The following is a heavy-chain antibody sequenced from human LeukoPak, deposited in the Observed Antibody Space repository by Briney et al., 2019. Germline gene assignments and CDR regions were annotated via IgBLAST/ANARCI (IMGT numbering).Heavy chain of an antibody. CDR1: GGSISTTNW. Sequence: SETLSLTCAVSGGSISTTNWWNWVRQPPGKGLEWIGEIYHTGSTNYNPSLKSRVTISVDTSKNQFSLKLSSVTAADTAVYYCARGGDLGDYVWGSYRYIRNWGYYFDYWGQGTLVTVSS. CDR2: IYHTGST. CDR3: ARGGDLGDYVWGSYRYIRNWGYYFDY. D-gene: IGHD3-16*02. J-gene: IGHJ4*02. V-gene: IGHV4-4*02.